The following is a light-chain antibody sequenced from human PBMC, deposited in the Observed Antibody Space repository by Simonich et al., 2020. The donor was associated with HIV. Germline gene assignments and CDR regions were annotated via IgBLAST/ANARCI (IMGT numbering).Light chain of an antibody. CDR2: DVT. V-gene: IGLV2-14*03. CDR3: SSYTSSSTWV. CDR1: SSDVGGYKY. J-gene: IGLJ3*02. Sequence: QSALTQPASVSGSPGQSITLSCTGTSSDVGGYKYVSWYQQHPGKAPQRMIYDVTKRPSGVSNRFSGSKSGNTASLTISGLQAEDEADYYCSSYTSSSTWVFGGGTKLTVL.